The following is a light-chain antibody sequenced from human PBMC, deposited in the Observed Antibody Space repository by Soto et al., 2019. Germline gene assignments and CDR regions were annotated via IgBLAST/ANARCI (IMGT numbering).Light chain of an antibody. V-gene: IGKV4-1*01. Sequence: DIVMTQSPDSLTVSLGERASISCKSSQSVFSSSANKDYIAWFQQKPGQPPKVLIYSTSTRDSGVPGRFSGSGSGRDFTLTISSLQAEDVAVYYCQQYLSSPLTFGGGTKVEIK. CDR3: QQYLSSPLT. CDR1: QSVFSSSANKDY. J-gene: IGKJ4*01. CDR2: STS.